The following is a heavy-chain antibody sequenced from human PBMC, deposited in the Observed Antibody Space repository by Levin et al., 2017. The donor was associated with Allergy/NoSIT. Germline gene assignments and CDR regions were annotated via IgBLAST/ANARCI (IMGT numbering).Heavy chain of an antibody. CDR1: GFTFSSYA. V-gene: IGHV3-23*01. J-gene: IGHJ4*02. Sequence: PGESLKISCAASGFTFSSYAMSWVRQAPGKGLEWVSAISGSGGSTYYADSVKGRFTISRDNSKNTLYLQMNSLRAEDTAVYYCANTCGGGVCYTDYWGQGTLVTVSS. D-gene: IGHD2-8*02. CDR3: ANTCGGGVCYTDY. CDR2: ISGSGGST.